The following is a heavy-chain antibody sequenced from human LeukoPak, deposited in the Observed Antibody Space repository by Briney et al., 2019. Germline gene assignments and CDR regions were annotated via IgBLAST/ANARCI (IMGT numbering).Heavy chain of an antibody. CDR3: TRDHGLDV. J-gene: IGHJ6*02. Sequence: PGGSLRLSCAASGLTFSSHWMHWVRQAPGKGLVWVSRITNDGSSTTYADSVKGQFTISRDNAKNMLYLEMNSLRVEDTAVYFCTRDHGLDVWGQGTTVTVSS. CDR2: ITNDGSST. V-gene: IGHV3-74*01. CDR1: GLTFSSHW.